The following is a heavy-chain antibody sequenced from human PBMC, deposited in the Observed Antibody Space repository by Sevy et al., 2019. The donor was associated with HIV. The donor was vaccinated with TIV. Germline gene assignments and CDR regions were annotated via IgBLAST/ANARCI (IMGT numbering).Heavy chain of an antibody. D-gene: IGHD4-17*01. CDR1: GFTFSDYY. CDR3: ARSRSNYADYYFDY. Sequence: GGSLRLSCAASGFTFSDYYMTWIRQSPGKGLQWISYISSGSSYTNYADSVKGRFTISRDNAKNSLYLEIHTLRPEDTAVYYCARSRSNYADYYFDYWGQGTVVTVCS. V-gene: IGHV3-11*06. J-gene: IGHJ4*02. CDR2: ISSGSSYT.